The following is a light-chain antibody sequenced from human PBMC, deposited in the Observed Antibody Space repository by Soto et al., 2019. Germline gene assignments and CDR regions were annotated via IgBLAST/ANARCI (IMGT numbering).Light chain of an antibody. CDR1: SSNVGSYDL. J-gene: IGLJ1*01. V-gene: IGLV2-23*01. CDR3: FSYAGNSVYV. CDR2: EGT. Sequence: QSALTQPASVSGSPGQSITISCTGTSSNVGSYDLVSWFQQLPGKVPKLMICEGTKRPSGVSDRFSGSKSGNTASLTISGLQAEDEADYYSFSYAGNSVYVFGTGTKVTVL.